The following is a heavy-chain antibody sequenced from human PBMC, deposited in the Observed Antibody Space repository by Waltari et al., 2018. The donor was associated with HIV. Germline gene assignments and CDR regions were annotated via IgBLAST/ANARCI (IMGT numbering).Heavy chain of an antibody. CDR3: ASFIPTAGGGVAGIFY. Sequence: QVQLQESGPGMVKPSKTLSLTCPVSGYSISSGYYWGWIRQPPGKGLEWIGNFFHSGSTYYNPSLKNRLTISVDTSKNQFSLQLISVTAADTAVYYCASFIPTAGGGVAGIFYWGQGTLVTVSS. D-gene: IGHD3-16*01. CDR1: GYSISSGYY. J-gene: IGHJ4*02. V-gene: IGHV4-38-2*01. CDR2: FFHSGST.